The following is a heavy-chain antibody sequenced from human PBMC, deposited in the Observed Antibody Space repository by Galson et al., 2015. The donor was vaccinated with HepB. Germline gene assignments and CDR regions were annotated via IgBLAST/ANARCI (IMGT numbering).Heavy chain of an antibody. D-gene: IGHD3-22*01. V-gene: IGHV7-4-1*02. CDR2: INTNTGNP. CDR3: ARERAYYYDSSGYSHFDY. CDR1: GYTFTSYA. J-gene: IGHJ4*02. Sequence: SVKVSCKASGYTFTSYAMNWVRQAPGQGLEWMGWINTNTGNPTYAQGLTGRFVFSLDTSVSTAYLQISSLKAEDTAVYYCARERAYYYDSSGYSHFDYWGQGTLVTVSS.